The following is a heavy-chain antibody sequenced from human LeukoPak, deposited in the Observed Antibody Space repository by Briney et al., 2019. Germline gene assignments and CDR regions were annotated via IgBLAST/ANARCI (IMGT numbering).Heavy chain of an antibody. CDR2: IYTSGST. D-gene: IGHD1-26*01. CDR1: GGSISTHY. J-gene: IGHJ4*02. V-gene: IGHV4-4*07. Sequence: SETLSLTCTVSGGSISTHYWTWIRQPAGKGPEWIGRIYTSGSTNYNPSLGSRVTMSVDTFKNQFSLRLTSVTAADTAMYYCAGVPSGSYNQYDCWGQGTLVTVSS. CDR3: AGVPSGSYNQYDC.